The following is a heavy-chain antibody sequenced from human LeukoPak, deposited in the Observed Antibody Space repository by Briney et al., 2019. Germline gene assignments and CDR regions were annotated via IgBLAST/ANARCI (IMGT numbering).Heavy chain of an antibody. Sequence: GGSLRLSCAASGFTFSSYAMSWVRQAPGKGLEWVSSISSSSSSYIYYADSVKGRFTISRDNAKNSLDLQMNSLRAEDTAVYYCARGRVYGYYAADYWGQGTLVTVSS. CDR1: GFTFSSYA. CDR3: ARGRVYGYYAADY. D-gene: IGHD4-17*01. J-gene: IGHJ4*02. V-gene: IGHV3-21*01. CDR2: ISSSSSSYI.